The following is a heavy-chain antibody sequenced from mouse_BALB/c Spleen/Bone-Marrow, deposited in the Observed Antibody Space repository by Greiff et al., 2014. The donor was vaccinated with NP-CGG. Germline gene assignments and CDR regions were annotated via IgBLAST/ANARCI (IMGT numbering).Heavy chain of an antibody. Sequence: QVQLQQSGAELVKPGASEKLSCKASGYTFTSYWMHWVKQRPGQGLEWIGEINPSNGRTNYNEKFKSKATLTVDKSSSTAYMQLSSLTSEDSAVYYCARWNYYGSLYWYFDVWGAGTTVTVSS. J-gene: IGHJ1*01. CDR1: GYTFTSYW. CDR2: INPSNGRT. V-gene: IGHV1S81*02. CDR3: ARWNYYGSLYWYFDV. D-gene: IGHD1-1*01.